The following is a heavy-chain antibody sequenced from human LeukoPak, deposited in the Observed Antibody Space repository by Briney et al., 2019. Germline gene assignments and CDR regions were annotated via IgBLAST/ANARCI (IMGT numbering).Heavy chain of an antibody. J-gene: IGHJ3*02. Sequence: PSETLSLTCTVSGGSISSYYWSWIRQPPGKGMEWIGYIYYSGSTNYNPSLKSRVTISVDTSKNQFSLKLSSVTAADTAVYYCARGGDRYAFDIWGQGTMVTVSS. CDR2: IYYSGST. CDR1: GGSISSYY. V-gene: IGHV4-59*12. CDR3: ARGGDRYAFDI. D-gene: IGHD3-10*01.